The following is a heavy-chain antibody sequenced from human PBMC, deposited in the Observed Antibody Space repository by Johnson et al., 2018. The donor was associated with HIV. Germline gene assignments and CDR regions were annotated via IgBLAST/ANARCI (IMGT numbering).Heavy chain of an antibody. J-gene: IGHJ3*02. Sequence: VQLVESGGGVVQPGRSLRLSCAASGFTFSSYGMHWVRQAPGKGLESVAVIWYDGSNKYYADSVKGRFTISRDNSKNTLYLQMNSLRAEDTAVYYCAKGGRFDAFDIWGQGTMVTVSS. CDR3: AKGGRFDAFDI. D-gene: IGHD3-16*01. V-gene: IGHV3-33*06. CDR2: IWYDGSNK. CDR1: GFTFSSYG.